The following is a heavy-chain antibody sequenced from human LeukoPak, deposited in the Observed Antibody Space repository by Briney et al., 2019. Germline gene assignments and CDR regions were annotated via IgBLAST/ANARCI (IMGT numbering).Heavy chain of an antibody. CDR1: GGTFSSYA. J-gene: IGHJ6*03. D-gene: IGHD6-13*01. Sequence: GSSVKVSCKASGGTFSSYAISWVRQAPGQGLEWMGGIIPIFGTANYAQKFQGRVTITADESTSTAYMELSRLRSDDTAVYYCARDAIAAAGTQLPYYYYYMDVWGKGTTVTISS. V-gene: IGHV1-69*01. CDR3: ARDAIAAAGTQLPYYYYYMDV. CDR2: IIPIFGTA.